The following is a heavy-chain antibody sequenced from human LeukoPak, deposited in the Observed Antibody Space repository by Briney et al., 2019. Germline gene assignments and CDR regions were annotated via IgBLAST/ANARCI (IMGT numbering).Heavy chain of an antibody. Sequence: GGSLRLSCAASGFTFSSYGMHWVRQAPGKGLEWVAFIRYDGSNKYYADSVKGGFTISRDNSKNTLYLQMNSLRAEDTAVYYCAKAGPYYYDSSGSIDYWGQGTLVTVSS. CDR2: IRYDGSNK. J-gene: IGHJ4*02. V-gene: IGHV3-30*02. CDR3: AKAGPYYYDSSGSIDY. D-gene: IGHD3-22*01. CDR1: GFTFSSYG.